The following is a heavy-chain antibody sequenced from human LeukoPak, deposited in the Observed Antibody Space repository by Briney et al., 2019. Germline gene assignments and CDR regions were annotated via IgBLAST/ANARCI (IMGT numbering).Heavy chain of an antibody. Sequence: SETLSLTCAVYGGSFSDYYWSWIRQPPGKGLEWIGEINHSGSTDYNPSLESRVTVSVDTSKNQFSLKLSSVTAADTAVYYCARGRGVRGQIGIIGYWGQGILVTVSS. V-gene: IGHV4-34*01. CDR3: ARGRGVRGQIGIIGY. D-gene: IGHD2-2*01. J-gene: IGHJ4*02. CDR2: INHSGST. CDR1: GGSFSDYY.